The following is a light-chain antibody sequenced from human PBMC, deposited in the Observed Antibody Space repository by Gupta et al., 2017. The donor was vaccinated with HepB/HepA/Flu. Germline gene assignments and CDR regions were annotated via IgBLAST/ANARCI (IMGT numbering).Light chain of an antibody. CDR3: QQDDSTPLT. CDR1: QSVLYPSNNKNY. Sequence: DIVMTQFPDFLAVSLGERATINCKSSQSVLYPSNNKNYLAWYQQKPGQPPKLLIYWASTRESGVPDRFSGSGSGTDFTLTISNLQAEDVAVYYCQQDDSTPLTFGGGTKVEIK. V-gene: IGKV4-1*01. J-gene: IGKJ4*01. CDR2: WAS.